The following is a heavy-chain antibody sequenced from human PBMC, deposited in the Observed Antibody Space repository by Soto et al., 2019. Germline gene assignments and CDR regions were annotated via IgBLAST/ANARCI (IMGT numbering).Heavy chain of an antibody. D-gene: IGHD1-1*01. J-gene: IGHJ4*02. CDR2: ISGDNGNT. Sequence: GASVKVSCKASGFTLSNYGIHWVRQAPGQGLEWMGWISGDNGNTNYAQKVQGRVTMTTDTSTSTFYLDLTSLRSDDTALYYCAIGYWNDGLDYWGQGTPVTVSS. CDR3: AIGYWNDGLDY. V-gene: IGHV1-18*04. CDR1: GFTLSNYG.